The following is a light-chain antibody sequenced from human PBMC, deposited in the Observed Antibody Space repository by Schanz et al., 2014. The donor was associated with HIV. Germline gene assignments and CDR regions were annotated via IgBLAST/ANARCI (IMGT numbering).Light chain of an antibody. Sequence: DIQMTQSPSSLSASVGDRVTITCQASQDISNYLNWYQQTPGKAPKLLIFDASNLEAGVPSRFSGSGSGTDFTFTISSLQPEDFATYYCLQDYHYRWAFGQGTKVEIK. CDR3: LQDYHYRWA. CDR1: QDISNY. V-gene: IGKV1-33*01. CDR2: DAS. J-gene: IGKJ1*01.